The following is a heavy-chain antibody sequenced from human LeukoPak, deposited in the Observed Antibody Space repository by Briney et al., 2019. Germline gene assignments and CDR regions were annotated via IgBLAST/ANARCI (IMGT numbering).Heavy chain of an antibody. Sequence: SETLSLTCTVSGGSIRSYYWSWVRQPPGKGLEWIGYVSYSGSTDYNPSLKSRVIISIDTSKNQFSLRLSSVTAADTAVYYCARENDRYGRIDYWGQGTQVTVSS. D-gene: IGHD5-18*01. V-gene: IGHV4-59*01. CDR2: VSYSGST. CDR1: GGSIRSYY. CDR3: ARENDRYGRIDY. J-gene: IGHJ4*02.